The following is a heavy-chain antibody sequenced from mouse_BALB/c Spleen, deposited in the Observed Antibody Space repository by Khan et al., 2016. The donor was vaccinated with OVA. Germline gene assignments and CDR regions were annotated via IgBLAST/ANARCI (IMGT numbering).Heavy chain of an antibody. D-gene: IGHD2-1*01. CDR3: ARNYDNFVEYFDV. J-gene: IGHJ1*01. CDR2: IWAGGST. Sequence: QVQLKESGPGLVAPSQSLSITCTVSGFSLTSYGVHWVRQTPGKGLEWLGIIWAGGSTNYNSALMSRLSISKDNSKSQVFFKMNSLQTDDTAMYYCARNYDNFVEYFDVWSAGTTVTVSS. CDR1: GFSLTSYG. V-gene: IGHV2-9*02.